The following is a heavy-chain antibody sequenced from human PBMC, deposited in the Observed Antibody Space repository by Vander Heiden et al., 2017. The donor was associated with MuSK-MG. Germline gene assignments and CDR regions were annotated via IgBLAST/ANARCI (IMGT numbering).Heavy chain of an antibody. Sequence: EVQLVESGGGLVKPGGSLRLSCAASGFTFSSYSMNWVRQAPGKGLEWVSSISSSSSYIYYADSVKGRFTISRDNAKNSLYLQMNSLRAEDTAVYYCARSPRIAARPYYFDYWGQGTLVTVSS. D-gene: IGHD6-6*01. J-gene: IGHJ4*02. CDR3: ARSPRIAARPYYFDY. CDR1: GFTFSSYS. V-gene: IGHV3-21*01. CDR2: ISSSSSYI.